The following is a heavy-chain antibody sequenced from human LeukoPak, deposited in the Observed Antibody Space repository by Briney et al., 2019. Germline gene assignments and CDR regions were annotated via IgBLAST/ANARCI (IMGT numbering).Heavy chain of an antibody. CDR3: TRELVSDY. D-gene: IGHD3-3*02. CDR2: ISTGSTYI. J-gene: IGHJ4*02. CDR1: GFTFSSYT. Sequence: GGSLRLSCLASGFTFSSYTMNWVRQAPGKGLEWVSSISTGSTYIYYRDSVKGRFTISRDDAKNSLYLQMSSLRAGDTAVYFCTRELVSDYWGQGTLVTVSS. V-gene: IGHV3-21*06.